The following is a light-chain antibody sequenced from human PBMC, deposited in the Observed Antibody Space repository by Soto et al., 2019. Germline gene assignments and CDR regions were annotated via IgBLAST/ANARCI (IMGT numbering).Light chain of an antibody. Sequence: IVLTQSPGTLSLSPGERAALSYSAIQSFSSSSLAWYQQKPGQAPRLLIYGASSRATGIPDRFSGSGSGTDFTLTISRLEPEDFAVYYCQQRSNWPPITFGQGTRLAIK. CDR2: GAS. CDR3: QQRSNWPPIT. V-gene: IGKV3D-20*02. J-gene: IGKJ5*01. CDR1: QSFSSSS.